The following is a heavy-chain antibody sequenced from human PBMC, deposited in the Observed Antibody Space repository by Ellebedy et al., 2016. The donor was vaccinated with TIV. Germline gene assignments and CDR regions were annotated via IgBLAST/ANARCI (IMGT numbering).Heavy chain of an antibody. D-gene: IGHD6-13*01. J-gene: IGHJ1*01. CDR3: ARAGGAIWQQLGEYFQH. Sequence: ASVKVSCKASGYTFTSYYIHWVRQAPGQGLEWMGWMNPNSGNTGYAQKFQGRVTITRNTSISTAYMELSSLRSEDTAVYYCARAGGAIWQQLGEYFQHWGQGTLVTVSS. CDR1: GYTFTSYY. CDR2: MNPNSGNT. V-gene: IGHV1-8*01.